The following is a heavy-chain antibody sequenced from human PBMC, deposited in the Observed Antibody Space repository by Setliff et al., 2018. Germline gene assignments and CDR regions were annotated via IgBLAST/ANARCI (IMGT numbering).Heavy chain of an antibody. D-gene: IGHD3-16*01. Sequence: SETLSLTCTVSGGSISPYFWSWIRQPPGKGLEWIGYIYHNGNTNFNPSLKTRVTMSVDTSKNQFSLKVRSATAADTAVYYCARVRLIQGYYEFDYWGQGTLVTVPQ. CDR1: GGSISPYF. J-gene: IGHJ4*02. V-gene: IGHV4-59*12. CDR3: ARVRLIQGYYEFDY. CDR2: IYHNGNT.